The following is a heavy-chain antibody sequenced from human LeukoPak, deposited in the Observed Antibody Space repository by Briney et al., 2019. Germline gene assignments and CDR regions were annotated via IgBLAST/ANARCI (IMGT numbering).Heavy chain of an antibody. CDR3: ARDPYSGTYGDTYYYYMDV. CDR1: GFTFSDYY. J-gene: IGHJ6*03. Sequence: GGSLRLSCAASGFTFSDYYMSWIRQTPGKGLEWVSSITSSSTYTFYADSVKGRFTISRDNARNSLYLQMNSLRAEDTAVYYRARDPYSGTYGDTYYYYMDVWGKGTTVTISS. D-gene: IGHD1-26*01. CDR2: ITSSSTYT. V-gene: IGHV3-11*06.